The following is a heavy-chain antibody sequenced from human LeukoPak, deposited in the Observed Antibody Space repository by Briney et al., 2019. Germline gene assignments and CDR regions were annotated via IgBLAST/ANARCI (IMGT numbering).Heavy chain of an antibody. CDR3: ARETQQLAAPTY. J-gene: IGHJ4*02. Sequence: ASVKVSCKASGYTFTSYAMHWVRQAPGQRLEWMGWINAGTGNTKYSQKFQGRVTITRDTSASTAYMELSSLRSEDTAVYYCARETQQLAAPTYWGQGTLVTVSS. CDR2: INAGTGNT. CDR1: GYTFTSYA. D-gene: IGHD6-13*01. V-gene: IGHV1-3*01.